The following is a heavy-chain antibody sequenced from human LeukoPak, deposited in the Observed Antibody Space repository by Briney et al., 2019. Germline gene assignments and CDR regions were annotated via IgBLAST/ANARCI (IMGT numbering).Heavy chain of an antibody. J-gene: IGHJ4*02. CDR1: TFXXYY. V-gene: IGHV1-2*02. CDR2: INPNSGGT. D-gene: IGHD5-24*01. Sequence: TFXXYYMHXVRQAPGEGLEWMGWINPNSGGTNYAQKFQGNVNMTSHPSISTAYIELHRLKSDDTAVYYCATCSRGEKRWLQYNNPDFDYRGQGTLGTVSA. CDR3: ATCSRGEKRWLQYNNPDFDY.